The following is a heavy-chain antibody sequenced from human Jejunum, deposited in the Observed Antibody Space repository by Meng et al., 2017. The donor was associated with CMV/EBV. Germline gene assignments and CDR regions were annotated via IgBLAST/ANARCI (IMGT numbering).Heavy chain of an antibody. Sequence: HLQAPGPGPHNPSPTLSLTYTVSCGTSSVGVDYVSQSPQPPVKGLEWIKYIYYNESTHYTPTLQTLLIISVETSMNHFSLNLTSVNAADTAVYYCARVRLRQTIFHYWGQATLVTVSS. CDR3: ARVRLRQTIFHY. J-gene: IGHJ4*02. CDR1: CGTSSVGVDY. V-gene: IGHV4-30-4*08. CDR2: IYYNEST. D-gene: IGHD6-6*01.